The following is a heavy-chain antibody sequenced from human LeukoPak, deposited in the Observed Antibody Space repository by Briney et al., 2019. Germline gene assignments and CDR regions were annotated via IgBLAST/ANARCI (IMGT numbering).Heavy chain of an antibody. CDR2: INHSGST. Sequence: SSETLSLTCAVYGGPFGVYYWSGVRQPPGKGLEWIGEINHSGSTNYNPSLKSRVTISVDTSKNHFSLKLSSVTAADTAVYYCAGPGAGDLDYWGQGTLVTVSS. V-gene: IGHV4-34*01. D-gene: IGHD3-10*01. CDR1: GGPFGVYY. J-gene: IGHJ4*02. CDR3: AGPGAGDLDY.